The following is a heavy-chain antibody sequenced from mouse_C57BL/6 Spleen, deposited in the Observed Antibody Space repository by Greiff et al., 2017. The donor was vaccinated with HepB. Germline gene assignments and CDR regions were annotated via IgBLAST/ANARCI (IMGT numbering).Heavy chain of an antibody. CDR3: TRVPHYYGSSYYFDY. CDR1: GFTFSSYA. Sequence: EVMLVESGEGLVKPGGSLKLSCAASGFTFSSYAMSWVRQTPEKRLEWVAYISSGGDYIYYADTVKGRFTISRDNARNTLYLQMSSLKSEDTAMYYCTRVPHYYGSSYYFDYWGQGTTLTVSS. V-gene: IGHV5-9-1*02. CDR2: ISSGGDYI. D-gene: IGHD1-1*01. J-gene: IGHJ2*01.